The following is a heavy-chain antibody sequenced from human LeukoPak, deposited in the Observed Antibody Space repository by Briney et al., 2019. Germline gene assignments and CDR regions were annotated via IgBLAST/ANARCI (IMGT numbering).Heavy chain of an antibody. CDR1: GGSISSYY. CDR2: IYTSGTT. CDR3: AREGGRDGYKIFDY. J-gene: IGHJ4*02. Sequence: SETLSLTCTVSGGSISSYYWSWIRQPAGKGLEWIGRIYTSGTTNYNPSLKSRVTMSVDTSKNQFSLKLSSVTAADTAVYHCAREGGRDGYKIFDYWGQGTLVTVSS. D-gene: IGHD5-24*01. V-gene: IGHV4-4*07.